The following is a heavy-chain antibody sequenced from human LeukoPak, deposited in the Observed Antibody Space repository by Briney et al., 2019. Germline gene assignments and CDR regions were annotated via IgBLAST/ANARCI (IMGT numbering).Heavy chain of an antibody. V-gene: IGHV1-2*02. CDR2: INPNSGGT. J-gene: IGHJ5*02. D-gene: IGHD2-15*01. CDR1: GYTFTGYY. CDR3: ARGTNLIVVVVAAIHNWFDP. Sequence: ASVKVSCKASGYTFTGYYMHLVRQAPGQGLEWMGWINPNSGGTNYAQKFQGRVTMTRDTSISTAYMELSRLRSDDTAVYYCARGTNLIVVVVAAIHNWFDPWGQGTLVTVSS.